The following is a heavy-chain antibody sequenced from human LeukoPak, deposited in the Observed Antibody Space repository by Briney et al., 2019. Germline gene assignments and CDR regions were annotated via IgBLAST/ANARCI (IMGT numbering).Heavy chain of an antibody. Sequence: PSETLSLTCTVSGGSISSYYWSWLRQPPGKGLEWIGYIYYSGSTNYNPSLKSRVTISVDTSKNQFSLKLSSVTAADTVVYYCARDHYDFWSGYYKPYYYYMDVWGKGTTVTVSS. V-gene: IGHV4-59*01. CDR1: GGSISSYY. D-gene: IGHD3-3*01. CDR2: IYYSGST. J-gene: IGHJ6*03. CDR3: ARDHYDFWSGYYKPYYYYMDV.